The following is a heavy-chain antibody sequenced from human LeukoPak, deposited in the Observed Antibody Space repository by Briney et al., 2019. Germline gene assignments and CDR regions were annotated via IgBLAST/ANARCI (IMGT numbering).Heavy chain of an antibody. CDR3: ARERGGQDWDFDL. V-gene: IGHV3-33*01. D-gene: IGHD3-10*01. CDR2: IWDDGSNR. CDR1: GLNFNDYD. J-gene: IGHJ2*01. Sequence: GGSLRLSCAASGLNFNDYDMDWVRQAPGKGPEWVAVIWDDGSNRYYAESVKGRFTTSRDISKNMLYLQMNSLRVEDTAVYYCARERGGQDWDFDLWGRGTLVTVSS.